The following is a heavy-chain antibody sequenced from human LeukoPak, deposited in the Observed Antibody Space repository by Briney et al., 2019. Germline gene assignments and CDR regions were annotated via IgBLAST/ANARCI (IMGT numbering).Heavy chain of an antibody. D-gene: IGHD2-21*02. CDR2: ISSKGGST. J-gene: IGHJ4*02. Sequence: PGGSLRLSCSASGFTFSSYAMHWVRQAPGKGLEDVSAISSKGGSTYYADSVTGRFTISRDNSKNTLYLQMSSLRADDTAVYYCVRRLPTTPHYYFDYWGQGTLVTVSS. CDR1: GFTFSSYA. CDR3: VRRLPTTPHYYFDY. V-gene: IGHV3-64D*06.